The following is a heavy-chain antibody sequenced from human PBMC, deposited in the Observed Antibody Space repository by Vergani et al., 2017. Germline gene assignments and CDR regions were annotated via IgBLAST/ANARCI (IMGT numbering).Heavy chain of an antibody. CDR1: GGSISDYY. J-gene: IGHJ3*02. CDR2: IYKGGSS. D-gene: IGHD6-19*01. CDR3: ARVREYSTGWYSAFDI. Sequence: QVQLQESGPGLVKSSETLSLTCTVSGGSISDYYWNWLRQPPGEGLEWVGYIYKGGSSTYNPSRQGRVTISADTSKNHVSLKLTSVTAADTALYYWARVREYSTGWYSAFDIWGQGTMVTVSS. V-gene: IGHV4-59*01.